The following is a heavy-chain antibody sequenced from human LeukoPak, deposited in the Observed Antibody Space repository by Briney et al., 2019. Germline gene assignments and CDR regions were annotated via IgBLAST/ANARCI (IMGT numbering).Heavy chain of an antibody. J-gene: IGHJ5*02. CDR2: INPNSGGT. Sequence: GESLKISCKGSGYTFTGYYMHWVRQAPGQGLEWMGWINPNSGGTNYAQKFQGRVTMTRDTSISTAYMELSRLRSDDTAVYYCARLPDLGSYYYDSSGYLERFDPWGQGTLVTVSS. V-gene: IGHV1-2*02. CDR3: ARLPDLGSYYYDSSGYLERFDP. CDR1: GYTFTGYY. D-gene: IGHD3-22*01.